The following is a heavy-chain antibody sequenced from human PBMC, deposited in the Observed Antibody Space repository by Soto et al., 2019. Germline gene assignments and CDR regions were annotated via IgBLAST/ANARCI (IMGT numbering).Heavy chain of an antibody. CDR1: GYTFTSHY. Sequence: QVQLVQSGAEVKKPGASVKVSCKASGYTFTSHYIHWVRQAPGQRLEHMGMINPSGSSTSYAQKFHGIVTMTSDTSTSTFYMQLSSLRSDDTAVYYCARVWMTTTTTEIYTGMDVWGQGTTVTVSS. V-gene: IGHV1-46*01. CDR3: ARVWMTTTTTEIYTGMDV. D-gene: IGHD5-12*01. J-gene: IGHJ6*02. CDR2: INPSGSST.